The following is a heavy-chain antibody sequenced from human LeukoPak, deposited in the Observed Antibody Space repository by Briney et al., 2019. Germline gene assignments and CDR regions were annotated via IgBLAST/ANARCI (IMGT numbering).Heavy chain of an antibody. Sequence: SETLSLTCTVSDGSISSYYWSWIRQPAGKGLEWIGRIYTSGSTNYNPSLKSRVTMSVDTSKNQFSLKLSSVTAADTAVYYCARAGIAVAGYYYYYMDVWGKGTTVTVSS. CDR3: ARAGIAVAGYYYYYMDV. J-gene: IGHJ6*03. CDR1: DGSISSYY. D-gene: IGHD6-19*01. CDR2: IYTSGST. V-gene: IGHV4-4*07.